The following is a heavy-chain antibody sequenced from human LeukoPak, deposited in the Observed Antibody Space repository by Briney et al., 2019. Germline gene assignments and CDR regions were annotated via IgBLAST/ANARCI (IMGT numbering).Heavy chain of an antibody. J-gene: IGHJ5*02. CDR3: AKRQDCSGGSCPNWFDP. CDR1: GFTFSSYA. V-gene: IGHV3-23*01. D-gene: IGHD2-15*01. CDR2: ISGSGGST. Sequence: PGGSLRLSCAASGFTFSSYAMSWVRQAPGKGLEWVSAISGSGGSTYYADSVKGRFTISRDNSKNTLYLQMNSPRAEDTAVYYCAKRQDCSGGSCPNWFDPWGQGTLVTVSS.